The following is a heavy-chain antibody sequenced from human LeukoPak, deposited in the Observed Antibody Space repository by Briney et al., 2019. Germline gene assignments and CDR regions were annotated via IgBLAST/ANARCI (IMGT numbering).Heavy chain of an antibody. CDR2: IYSGGST. V-gene: IGHV3-66*01. J-gene: IGHJ4*02. Sequence: QSGGSLRLSCAASGFTPSSNYMSWVRQAPGKGLEWVSVIYSGGSTYYPDSVKGRFTISRDNSKNTLYLQMNSLSAEDTAVNYCARDSAAAGLANYYFDYWGQGTLVTVSS. CDR3: ARDSAAAGLANYYFDY. D-gene: IGHD6-13*01. CDR1: GFTPSSNY.